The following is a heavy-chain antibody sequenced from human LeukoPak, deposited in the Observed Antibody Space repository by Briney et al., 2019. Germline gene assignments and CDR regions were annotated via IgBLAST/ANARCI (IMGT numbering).Heavy chain of an antibody. CDR2: IFGGGST. Sequence: GGSLRLSCAASGFTVSSNFTSWVRQAPGKGLEWVSVIFGGGSTYYADSVKGRFTIPRDTSKNTLHLQMNSLRADDTAVYYCATWPGGWYGEDSWGQGTLVTVSS. CDR1: GFTVSSNF. V-gene: IGHV3-53*01. D-gene: IGHD6-19*01. CDR3: ATWPGGWYGEDS. J-gene: IGHJ4*02.